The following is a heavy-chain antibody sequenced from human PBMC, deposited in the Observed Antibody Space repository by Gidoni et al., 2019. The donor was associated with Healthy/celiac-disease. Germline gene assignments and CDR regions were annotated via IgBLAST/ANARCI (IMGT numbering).Heavy chain of an antibody. Sequence: QVQLQQWGAGLLKPSETLSLICAVYGGSFSGYYWSWIRQPPGKGLEWIGEINHSGSTNYNPSLKSRVTISVDTSKNQFSLKLSSVTAADTAVYYCARGRWEPPIAFDIWGQGTMVTVSS. V-gene: IGHV4-34*01. D-gene: IGHD1-26*01. CDR2: INHSGST. J-gene: IGHJ3*02. CDR1: GGSFSGYY. CDR3: ARGRWEPPIAFDI.